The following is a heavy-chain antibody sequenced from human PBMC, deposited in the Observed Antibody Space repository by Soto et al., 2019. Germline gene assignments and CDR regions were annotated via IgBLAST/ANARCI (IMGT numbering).Heavy chain of an antibody. V-gene: IGHV1-18*01. J-gene: IGHJ4*02. CDR1: GYTFTSYG. D-gene: IGHD3-3*01. CDR2: ISAYNGNT. Sequence: GASVKVSCKASGYTFTSYGISWVRQAPGQGLEWMGWISAYNGNTNYAQKLQGRVTMTTDTSTSTAYMELRSLRSDDTAVYYCARDLSRTTIFGVVIPRYFDYWGQGTLVTVSS. CDR3: ARDLSRTTIFGVVIPRYFDY.